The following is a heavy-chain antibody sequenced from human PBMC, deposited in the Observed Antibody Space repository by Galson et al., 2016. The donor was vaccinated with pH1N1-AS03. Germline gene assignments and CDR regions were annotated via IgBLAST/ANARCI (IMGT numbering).Heavy chain of an antibody. J-gene: IGHJ5*01. D-gene: IGHD5-24*01. CDR1: GGSYSSYT. CDR2: ITPILSTT. V-gene: IGHV1-69*13. CDR3: ARDERGYNTFDF. Sequence: SVKVSCKASGGSYSSYTINWVRQAPGKGLEWMGGITPILSTTDYAQKFQNRVTITADESTGIAYMEVTGLTSEDTAVYYCARDERGYNTFDFWGQGTLITVSS.